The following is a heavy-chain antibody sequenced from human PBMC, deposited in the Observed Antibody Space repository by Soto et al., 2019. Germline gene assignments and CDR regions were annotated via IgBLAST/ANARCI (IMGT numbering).Heavy chain of an antibody. D-gene: IGHD3-10*01. J-gene: IGHJ6*02. V-gene: IGHV1-69*13. CDR2: IIPIFGTA. Sequence: SVKVSCKASGGTFSSYAISWVRQAPGQGLEWMGGIIPIFGTANYAQKFQGRVTITADESTSTAYMELSSLRSEDTAVYYCARVDYYGSGSQYYYYGMDVWGQGTTVTVS. CDR1: GGTFSSYA. CDR3: ARVDYYGSGSQYYYYGMDV.